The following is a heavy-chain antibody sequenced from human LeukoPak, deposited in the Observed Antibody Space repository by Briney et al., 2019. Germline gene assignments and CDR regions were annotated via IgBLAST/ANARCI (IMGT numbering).Heavy chain of an antibody. CDR3: ARLYGRWFDP. V-gene: IGHV1-2*06. D-gene: IGHD3-16*01. Sequence: GASVKVSCKASGFTFTDYYIHWVRQAPGQGFEWMGRISPNSGGTNYAQKFQGRVTITRNTSISTAYMELSSLRSEDTAVYYCARLYGRWFDPWGQGTLVTVSS. CDR2: ISPNSGGT. CDR1: GFTFTDYY. J-gene: IGHJ5*02.